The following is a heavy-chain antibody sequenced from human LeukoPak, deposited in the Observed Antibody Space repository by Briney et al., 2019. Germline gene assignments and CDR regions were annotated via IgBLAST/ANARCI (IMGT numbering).Heavy chain of an antibody. V-gene: IGHV4-34*01. CDR2: INHSGST. Sequence: SETLSLTCAVYGGSFSGYYWSWIRQPPGKGLEWIGEINHSGSTNYNPSLKSRVTISVDTSKNQFTLKLSSVTAADTAVYYCSLGYCSGGSCYPSWFDPWGQGTLVTVSS. CDR3: SLGYCSGGSCYPSWFDP. D-gene: IGHD2-15*01. J-gene: IGHJ5*02. CDR1: GGSFSGYY.